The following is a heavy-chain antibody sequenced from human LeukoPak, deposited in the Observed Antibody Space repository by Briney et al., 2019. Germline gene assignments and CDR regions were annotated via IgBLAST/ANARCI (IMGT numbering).Heavy chain of an antibody. CDR3: ASLSIVGANPSDY. Sequence: GGSLRLSCAASGFTFNNYGMHWVRQAPGKGLEWVAFIRYNGNNQYYADSVKGRFTISRDNSKNTLYLQMNSLRAEDTAVYYCASLSIVGANPSDYWGQGTLVTVSS. CDR2: IRYNGNNQ. D-gene: IGHD1-26*01. V-gene: IGHV3-30*02. CDR1: GFTFNNYG. J-gene: IGHJ4*02.